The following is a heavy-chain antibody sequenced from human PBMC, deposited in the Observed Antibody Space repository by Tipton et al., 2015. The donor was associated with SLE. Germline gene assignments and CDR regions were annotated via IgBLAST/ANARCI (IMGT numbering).Heavy chain of an antibody. CDR2: IIPIFGTA. Sequence: QLVQSGAEVKKPGSSVKVSCKASGGTFSSYAISWVRQAPGQGLEWMGGIIPIFGTANCVQKFQGRVTISADESTSTAYMELSSLTSEDTAVYYCARDRGRYSYGFAFDIWGQGTMVTVSS. D-gene: IGHD5-18*01. J-gene: IGHJ3*02. V-gene: IGHV1-69*01. CDR1: GGTFSSYA. CDR3: ARDRGRYSYGFAFDI.